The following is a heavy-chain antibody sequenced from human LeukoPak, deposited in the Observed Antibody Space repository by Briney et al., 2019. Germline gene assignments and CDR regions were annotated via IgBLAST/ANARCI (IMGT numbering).Heavy chain of an antibody. CDR1: GGSISSYY. J-gene: IGHJ4*02. Sequence: SETLSLTCTVSGGSISSYYWSWIRQPPGKGLEWIGYIYYSGSTNYNPSVKSRVTISVDTSKNQFSLKLSSVTAADKAVYYCARVSSSSWQPFDYWGQGTLVTVSS. CDR3: ARVSSSSWQPFDY. CDR2: IYYSGST. D-gene: IGHD2-2*01. V-gene: IGHV4-59*01.